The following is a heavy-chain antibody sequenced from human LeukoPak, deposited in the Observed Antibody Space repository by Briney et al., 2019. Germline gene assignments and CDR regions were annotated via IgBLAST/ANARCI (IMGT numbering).Heavy chain of an antibody. J-gene: IGHJ4*02. CDR1: GFTFSSYG. Sequence: GRSLRLSCAASGFTFSSYGMHWVRQAPGKGLEWVAVISYDGSNKYYADSVKGRFTISRDNSKNTLYLQMNSLRAEDTAVYYCARDSSAYYYGSGSHDYWGQGALVTVSS. CDR2: ISYDGSNK. V-gene: IGHV3-30*04. CDR3: ARDSSAYYYGSGSHDY. D-gene: IGHD3-10*01.